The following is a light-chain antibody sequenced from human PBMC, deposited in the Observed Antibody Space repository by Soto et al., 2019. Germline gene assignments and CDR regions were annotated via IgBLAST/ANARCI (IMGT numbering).Light chain of an antibody. CDR2: RAS. CDR1: RSVSSNY. Sequence: EIVLTQSPGTLSLSPGETATLSRRASRSVSSNYLAWYQQRPGQAPRLLINRASNRATGIPDRFTGSGSGTDFTLTINRLEPADFAVYYCQHYGSSPRTFGQGTKVDI. CDR3: QHYGSSPRT. V-gene: IGKV3-20*01. J-gene: IGKJ1*01.